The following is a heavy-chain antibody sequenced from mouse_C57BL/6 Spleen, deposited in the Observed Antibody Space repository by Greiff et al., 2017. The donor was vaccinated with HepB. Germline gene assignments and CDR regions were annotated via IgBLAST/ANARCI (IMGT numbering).Heavy chain of an antibody. CDR3: ARSDYYGSRGWFAY. J-gene: IGHJ3*01. D-gene: IGHD1-1*01. CDR1: GYTFTDYN. CDR2: INPNNGGT. V-gene: IGHV1-18*01. Sequence: EVKLVESGPELVKPGASVKIPCKASGYTFTDYNMDWVKQSHGKSLEWIGDINPNNGGTIYNQKFKGKATLTVDKSSSTAYMELRSLTSEDTAVYYCARSDYYGSRGWFAYWGQGTLVTVSA.